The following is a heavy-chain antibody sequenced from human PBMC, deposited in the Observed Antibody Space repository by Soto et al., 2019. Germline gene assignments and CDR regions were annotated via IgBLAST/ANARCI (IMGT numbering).Heavy chain of an antibody. CDR3: AKNALGGFDW. Sequence: EQLQESGPGWVKPSGTLSLTCVVSRGSMSTGDWFSWVGQPPGKGLEWIGEIYHGGTTHYKPSLRSRVTISLEKSKNQFSLELSFVTAADTAVYYCAKNALGGFDWWGQGTLVTVSS. CDR1: RGSMSTGDW. J-gene: IGHJ4*02. D-gene: IGHD1-26*01. CDR2: IYHGGTT. V-gene: IGHV4-4*02.